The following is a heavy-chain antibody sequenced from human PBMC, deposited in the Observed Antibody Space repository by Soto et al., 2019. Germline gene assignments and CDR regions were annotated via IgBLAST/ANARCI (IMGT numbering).Heavy chain of an antibody. Sequence: GGSLRLSCAAPGFTFSSYWMSWVRQAPGKGLEWVANIKQDGSEKYYVDSVKGRFTISRDNAKNSLYLQMNSLRAEDTAVYYCARLDSSWFGDYFDYWGQGTLVTVSS. D-gene: IGHD6-13*01. CDR2: IKQDGSEK. V-gene: IGHV3-7*01. CDR3: ARLDSSWFGDYFDY. J-gene: IGHJ4*02. CDR1: GFTFSSYW.